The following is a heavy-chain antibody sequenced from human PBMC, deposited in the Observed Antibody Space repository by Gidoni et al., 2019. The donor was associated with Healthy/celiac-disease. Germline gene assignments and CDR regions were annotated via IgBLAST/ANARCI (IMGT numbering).Heavy chain of an antibody. CDR3: ARDSLTDYSNYVPDDAFDI. J-gene: IGHJ3*02. CDR1: GFTFSSYG. D-gene: IGHD4-4*01. CDR2: IWYDGSNK. Sequence: QVQLVESGGGVVQPGRSLRLSCAASGFTFSSYGMPWVRQAPGKGLEWVAVIWYDGSNKYYADSVKGRFTISRDNSKNTLYLQMNSLRAEDTAVYYCARDSLTDYSNYVPDDAFDIWGQGTMVTVSS. V-gene: IGHV3-33*01.